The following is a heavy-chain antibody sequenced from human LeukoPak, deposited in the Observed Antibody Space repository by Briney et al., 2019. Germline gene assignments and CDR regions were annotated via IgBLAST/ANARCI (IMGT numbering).Heavy chain of an antibody. J-gene: IGHJ5*02. CDR3: ARGEDWFTP. Sequence: PGGSLRLSCAASGFTFSDYYMNWIRQAPGKGLEWVSYISSSGSTKYYADSVKGRFTIFRDNAENSLYLQMNSLRAGDTAVYYCARGEDWFTPWGQGTLVTVSS. CDR2: ISSSGSTK. V-gene: IGHV3-11*01. CDR1: GFTFSDYY.